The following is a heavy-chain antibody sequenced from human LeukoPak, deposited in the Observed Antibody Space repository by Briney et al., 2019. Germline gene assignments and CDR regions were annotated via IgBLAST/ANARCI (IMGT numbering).Heavy chain of an antibody. J-gene: IGHJ4*02. V-gene: IGHV1-18*01. CDR2: ISAYNGNT. D-gene: IGHD3-22*01. CDR1: GYTFTSYG. Sequence: ASVKVSCKASGYTFTSYGISWVRQAPGQGLEWMGWISAYNGNTNYAQKLQGRVTMTTDTSTSTAYMELRSLRSEDTAVYYCARVQPIYDSSGYYLDYWGQGTLVTVSS. CDR3: ARVQPIYDSSGYYLDY.